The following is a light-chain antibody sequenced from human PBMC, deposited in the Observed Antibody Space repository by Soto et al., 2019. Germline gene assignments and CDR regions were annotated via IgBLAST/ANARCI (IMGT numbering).Light chain of an antibody. CDR1: QSGRSNY. CDR2: GVF. J-gene: IGKJ2*01. CDR3: QHYDGSPRT. Sequence: ETVLTQSPGTVSLSPGERATLSCTTSQSGRSNYLAWYQQKPGQAPRLLIYGVFSRATGIPDRFSGSGSGTYFTLTISGLEPEDSAVYYCQHYDGSPRTFGQGTKLEI. V-gene: IGKV3-20*01.